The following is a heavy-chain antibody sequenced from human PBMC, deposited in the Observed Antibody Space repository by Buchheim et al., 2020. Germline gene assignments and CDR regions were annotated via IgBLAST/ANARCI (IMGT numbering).Heavy chain of an antibody. CDR1: GFTFSSYW. J-gene: IGHJ6*02. V-gene: IGHV3-74*01. Sequence: EVQLVESGGGLVQPGGSLRLSCAASGFTFSSYWMHWVRQAPGKGLVWVSRINSDGSSTSYADSVKGRFTISRDNAKNTLYLQMNSLRAEDTAVYYCARARLWFGELLSSNYYYGMDVWGQGTT. CDR3: ARARLWFGELLSSNYYYGMDV. CDR2: INSDGSST. D-gene: IGHD3-10*01.